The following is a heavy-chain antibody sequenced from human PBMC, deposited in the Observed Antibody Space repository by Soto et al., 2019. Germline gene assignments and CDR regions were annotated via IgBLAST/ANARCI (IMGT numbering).Heavy chain of an antibody. V-gene: IGHV3-23*04. Sequence: DEQLVESGGGSLQPGGSLRLSCAASGFSFRNYAMTWVRQSPGKGLEWVSLIISGGSSTNYVDSVKGRFTISRDNSQNMLYLQMTGLRGEDTALYYCAKLTGSLGRVYGMDAWGQGTMVIVSS. J-gene: IGHJ6*02. CDR3: AKLTGSLGRVYGMDA. CDR1: GFSFRNYA. D-gene: IGHD3-16*01. CDR2: IISGGSST.